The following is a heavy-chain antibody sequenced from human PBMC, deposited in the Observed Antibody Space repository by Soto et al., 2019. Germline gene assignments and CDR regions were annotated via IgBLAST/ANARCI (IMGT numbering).Heavy chain of an antibody. V-gene: IGHV3-33*01. CDR2: IWYDGSNK. CDR3: ARDQDSSSWLDY. Sequence: GGSLRLSCAASGFTFSSYGMHWVRQAPGKGLEWVAVIWYDGSNKYYADSVKGRFTISRDNSKNTLYLQMNSLRAEDTTEYYCARDQDSSSWLDYWGQGTLVTVSS. D-gene: IGHD6-13*01. CDR1: GFTFSSYG. J-gene: IGHJ4*02.